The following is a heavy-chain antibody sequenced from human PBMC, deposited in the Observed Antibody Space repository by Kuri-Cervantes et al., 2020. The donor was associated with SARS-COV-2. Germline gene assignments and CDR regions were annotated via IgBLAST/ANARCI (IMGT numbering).Heavy chain of an antibody. D-gene: IGHD6-13*01. Sequence: ASVKVSCKASGYTFTGYYMHWVRQAPGQGLEWMGWINPNSGGTNYAQKFQGRVTMTRDTSISTAYMELSRLRSDDTAVYYCARVRSWDEYFDYWGQGTLVTVSS. CDR3: ARVRSWDEYFDY. CDR1: GYTFTGYY. CDR2: INPNSGGT. V-gene: IGHV1-2*02. J-gene: IGHJ4*02.